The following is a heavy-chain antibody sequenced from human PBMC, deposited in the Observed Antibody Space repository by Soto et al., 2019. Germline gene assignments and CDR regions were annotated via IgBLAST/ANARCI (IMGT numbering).Heavy chain of an antibody. Sequence: SETLSLTCTVSGGSISSGGYYWSWIRQHPGKGLEWIGYIYYSGSTYYNPSLKSRVTISVDTSKNQFSLKLSSVTAADTAVYYCARYGSGSTSRVSPVDYWGQGTLVTVSS. CDR1: GGSISSGGYY. V-gene: IGHV4-31*03. CDR3: ARYGSGSTSRVSPVDY. D-gene: IGHD3-10*01. CDR2: IYYSGST. J-gene: IGHJ4*02.